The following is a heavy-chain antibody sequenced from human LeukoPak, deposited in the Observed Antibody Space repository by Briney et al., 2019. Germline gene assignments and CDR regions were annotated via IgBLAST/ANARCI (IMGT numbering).Heavy chain of an antibody. D-gene: IGHD3-22*01. CDR2: ISSSSTI. V-gene: IGHV3-48*02. J-gene: IGHJ6*02. CDR3: ARQNYDSSGYYYVGYYYYGMDV. CDR1: GFTFSSYS. Sequence: GGSLRLSCAASGFTFSSYSMNWVRQAPGKGLEWVSYISSSSTIYYADSVKGRFTISRDNAKNSLYLQMNSLRDEDTAVYYCARQNYDSSGYYYVGYYYYGMDVWGQGTTVTVSS.